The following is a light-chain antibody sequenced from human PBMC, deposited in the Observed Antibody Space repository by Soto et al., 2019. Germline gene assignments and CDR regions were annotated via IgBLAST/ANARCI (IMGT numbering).Light chain of an antibody. Sequence: DIQMTQSPSSLSASVGDRVTITCQASQDISNYLNWYQQKPGKAPKLLIYDASNLETGVPSRFSGSGSGTDFNLTISRLQPEDIATYYCQQYDNLPRFGGGTKVEIK. CDR2: DAS. V-gene: IGKV1-33*01. CDR1: QDISNY. J-gene: IGKJ4*01. CDR3: QQYDNLPR.